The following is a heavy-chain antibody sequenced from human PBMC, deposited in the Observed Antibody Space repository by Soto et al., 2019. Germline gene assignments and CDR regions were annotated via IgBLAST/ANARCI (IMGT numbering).Heavy chain of an antibody. CDR2: IDPSDSQT. V-gene: IGHV5-10-1*01. CDR1: GYSFAGYW. Sequence: GESLKISCKGSGYSFAGYWITWVRKKPGKGLEWMGRIDPSDSQTYYSPSFRGHVTISATKSITTVFLQWSSLRASDTAMYYCARQIYDSDTGPNFQYYFDSWGQGTPVTVSS. CDR3: ARQIYDSDTGPNFQYYFDS. J-gene: IGHJ4*02. D-gene: IGHD3-22*01.